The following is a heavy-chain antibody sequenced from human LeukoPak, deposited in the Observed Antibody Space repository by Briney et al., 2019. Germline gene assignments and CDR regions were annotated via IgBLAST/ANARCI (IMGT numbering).Heavy chain of an antibody. D-gene: IGHD3-10*01. CDR2: INPDGSDT. V-gene: IGHV3-74*01. Sequence: PGGSLRLSCVGSGLTFSSYWMHWVRQAPGEGLLWVSRINPDGSDTSHADSVKGRFTVSRDNAKNTLYLQMNSLRAEDTAVYYCARGSSGSYRQGGFWGQGTLVTVSS. CDR1: GLTFSSYW. CDR3: ARGSSGSYRQGGF. J-gene: IGHJ4*02.